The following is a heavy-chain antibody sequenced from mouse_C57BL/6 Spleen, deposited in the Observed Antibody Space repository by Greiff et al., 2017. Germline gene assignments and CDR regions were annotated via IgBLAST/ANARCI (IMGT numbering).Heavy chain of an antibody. CDR3: ARSGIYDGSPWFAY. V-gene: IGHV1-82*01. D-gene: IGHD2-3*01. Sequence: QVQLKESGPELVKPGASVKISCKASGYAFSSSWMNWVKQRPGKGLEWIGRIYPGDGDTNYNGKFKGKATLTADQSSSTAYIQLRSLTSEDSAVYFCARSGIYDGSPWFAYWGQGTLVTVSA. J-gene: IGHJ3*01. CDR1: GYAFSSSW. CDR2: IYPGDGDT.